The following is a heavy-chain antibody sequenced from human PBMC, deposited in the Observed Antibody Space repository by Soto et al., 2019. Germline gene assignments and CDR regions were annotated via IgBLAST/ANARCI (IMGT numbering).Heavy chain of an antibody. Sequence: QEQLVQSGAEVKKPGASVKVSCKTSGYTFTDYDINWVRQATGQGLEWIGWMNANSGETGYAQKLQGRVTMTRSASLSTPYLELSSLRSEDTAVYYCARVAVDARPRWYNWFDPWGQGTLVTVSS. V-gene: IGHV1-8*01. CDR3: ARVAVDARPRWYNWFDP. J-gene: IGHJ5*02. CDR1: GYTFTDYD. CDR2: MNANSGET. D-gene: IGHD5-12*01.